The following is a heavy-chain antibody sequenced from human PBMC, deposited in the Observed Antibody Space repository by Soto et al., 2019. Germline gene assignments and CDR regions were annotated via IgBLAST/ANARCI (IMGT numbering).Heavy chain of an antibody. J-gene: IGHJ4*02. Sequence: GGSLRLSCAASGFTFTRYSMNWVRQAPGKGLEWVSSISSTTDYIYYGDSMKGRFTISRDNGKNSLYLEIHSLRAEDTAVYYCARESEDLTSNFDYWGQGTLVTVSS. CDR3: ARESEDLTSNFDY. CDR2: ISSTTDYI. V-gene: IGHV3-21*06. CDR1: GFTFTRYS.